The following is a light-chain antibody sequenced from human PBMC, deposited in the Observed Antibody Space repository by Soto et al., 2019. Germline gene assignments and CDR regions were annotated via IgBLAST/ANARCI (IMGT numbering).Light chain of an antibody. Sequence: DIPMTQSPSTLSTSVGDRVTITCRATQSISSWLAWYQQRPGKAPNLLIYKASNLQSGVPSRFSGSGSGTDFTLTISSLQPEDFATYYCQQLERYPSTFGGGTKVDIK. CDR2: KAS. V-gene: IGKV1-5*03. J-gene: IGKJ4*01. CDR3: QQLERYPST. CDR1: QSISSW.